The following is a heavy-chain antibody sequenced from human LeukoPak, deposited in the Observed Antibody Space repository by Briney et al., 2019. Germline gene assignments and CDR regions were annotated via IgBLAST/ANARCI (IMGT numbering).Heavy chain of an antibody. CDR1: GCTFSNYA. CDR3: ARATRLVGATLDYYYYGMDV. V-gene: IGHV1-69*13. CDR2: INPILGTA. Sequence: SVKVSCKASGCTFSNYAISWVRQAPGQGLEWMGGINPILGTANYAQKLQGRVTITADESTSTAYMELSSLRSEDTAVYYCARATRLVGATLDYYYYGMDVWGQGTTVTVSS. D-gene: IGHD1-26*01. J-gene: IGHJ6*02.